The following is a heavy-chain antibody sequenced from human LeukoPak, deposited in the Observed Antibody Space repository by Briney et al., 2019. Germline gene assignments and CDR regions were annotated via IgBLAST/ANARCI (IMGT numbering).Heavy chain of an antibody. J-gene: IGHJ4*02. CDR3: VKEPHYYDRSGYF. Sequence: GGSLRLSCAASGFTFDDYAMHWVRQAPGMGLEWVSLIGGDGGSTYYADSVKGRFTISRDNSKNSLFLQMKSLRTDDTALYYCVKEPHYYDRSGYFWGQGTLVTVSS. CDR1: GFTFDDYA. V-gene: IGHV3-43*02. D-gene: IGHD3-22*01. CDR2: IGGDGGST.